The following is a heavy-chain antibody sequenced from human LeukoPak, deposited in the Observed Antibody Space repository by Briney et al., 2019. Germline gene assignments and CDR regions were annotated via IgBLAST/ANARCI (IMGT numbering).Heavy chain of an antibody. J-gene: IGHJ6*02. Sequence: PGGSLRLSCAASGFIFSNYWMHWVRQAPGKGLVWVSRIKTDGSTITYADSVKGRFTISRDNAMNTLYLQMNSLGAEDTAVYYCARQLRHAVVPAAPGGMDVWGQGTTVTVSS. D-gene: IGHD2-2*01. CDR2: IKTDGSTI. CDR3: ARQLRHAVVPAAPGGMDV. CDR1: GFIFSNYW. V-gene: IGHV3-74*01.